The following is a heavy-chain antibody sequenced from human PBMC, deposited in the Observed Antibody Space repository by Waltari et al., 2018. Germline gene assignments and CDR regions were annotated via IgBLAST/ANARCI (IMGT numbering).Heavy chain of an antibody. J-gene: IGHJ4*02. V-gene: IGHV3-30*18. Sequence: GGGVVQPGRSLRLSCAASGFTFSSYGMHWVRQAPGKGLEWVAVISYDGSNKYYADSVKGRFTISRDNSKNTLYLQMNSLRAEDTAVYYCAKAEQTLYSSSWYDPCDYWGQGTLVTVSS. CDR2: ISYDGSNK. D-gene: IGHD6-13*01. CDR3: AKAEQTLYSSSWYDPCDY. CDR1: GFTFSSYG.